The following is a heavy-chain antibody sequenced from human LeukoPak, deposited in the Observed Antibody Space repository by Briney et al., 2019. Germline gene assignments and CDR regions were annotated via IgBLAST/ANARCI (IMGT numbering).Heavy chain of an antibody. V-gene: IGHV4-34*01. CDR1: GFTFSSYI. CDR2: INHSGST. D-gene: IGHD6-6*01. Sequence: GSLRLSCAASGFTFSSYIINWVRQPPGKGLEWIGEINHSGSTNYNPSLKSRVTISVDTSKNQFSLKLSSVTAADTAVYYCARGLAARRDYWGQGTLVTVSS. J-gene: IGHJ4*02. CDR3: ARGLAARRDY.